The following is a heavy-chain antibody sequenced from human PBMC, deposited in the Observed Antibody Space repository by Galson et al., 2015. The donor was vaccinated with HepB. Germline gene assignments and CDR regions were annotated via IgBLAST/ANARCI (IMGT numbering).Heavy chain of an antibody. J-gene: IGHJ1*01. Sequence: SVKVSCKASGYTFRNYGLNWVRQAPGQGLEWMGWVSDYNGNTNFAQKVQGRVTMTTDKSTSTAYMELRSLTSDDTAVYYCVSTGCSSTSCTFFQHWGQGTLVTVSS. CDR2: VSDYNGNT. CDR1: GYTFRNYG. CDR3: VSTGCSSTSCTFFQH. V-gene: IGHV1-18*01. D-gene: IGHD2-2*01.